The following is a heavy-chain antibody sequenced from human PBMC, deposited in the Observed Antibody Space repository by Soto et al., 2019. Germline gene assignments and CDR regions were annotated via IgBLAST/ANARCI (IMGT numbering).Heavy chain of an antibody. CDR3: ARDRLRYNWNDFPYYYYGMDV. CDR2: ISYDESNK. D-gene: IGHD1-1*01. J-gene: IGHJ6*02. CDR1: GFTFSSYT. Sequence: QVQLVESGGGVVQPGRSLRLSCAASGFTFSSYTMHWVRQAPGKGLEWVAVISYDESNKYYADSVKGRFTISRDNSKNTLYLQMNSLSAEDTAVYYCARDRLRYNWNDFPYYYYGMDVWGQGTTVTVSS. V-gene: IGHV3-30-3*01.